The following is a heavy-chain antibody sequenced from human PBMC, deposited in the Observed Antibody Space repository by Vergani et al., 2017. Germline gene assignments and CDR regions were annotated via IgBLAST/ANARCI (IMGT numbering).Heavy chain of an antibody. D-gene: IGHD6-13*01. CDR3: ASVYSSSWYVPN. Sequence: QVQLVESGGGVVQPGRSLRLSCAASGFTFSDYYMSWIRQAPGKGLEWVSYISSSSSYTNYADSVKGRFTISRDNAKNSLYLQMNSLRAEDTAVYYCASVYSSSWYVPNWGQGTLVTVSS. J-gene: IGHJ4*02. V-gene: IGHV3-11*06. CDR1: GFTFSDYY. CDR2: ISSSSSYT.